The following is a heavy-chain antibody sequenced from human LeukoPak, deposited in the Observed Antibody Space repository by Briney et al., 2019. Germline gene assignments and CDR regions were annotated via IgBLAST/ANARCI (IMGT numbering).Heavy chain of an antibody. V-gene: IGHV5-51*01. D-gene: IGHD3-16*01. CDR2: ISPGDSGI. CDR3: AAGGASAP. Sequence: GESLKISCKGSGYSFTNFWIGWVRQMPGKGLEWMGVISPGDSGIRYSPSFQGQVTITVDKSISTAYLQWSSLKASDSAMYYCAAGGASAPWGQGTLVTVSS. CDR1: GYSFTNFW. J-gene: IGHJ5*02.